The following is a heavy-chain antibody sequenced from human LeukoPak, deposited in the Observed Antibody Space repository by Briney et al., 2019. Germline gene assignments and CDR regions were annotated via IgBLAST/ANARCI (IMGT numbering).Heavy chain of an antibody. J-gene: IGHJ4*02. CDR1: GFTFSSYS. V-gene: IGHV3-21*04. CDR2: ISSSSSYI. Sequence: PGGSLRLSCAASGFTFSSYSMIWVRQAPGKGLEWVSSISSSSSYIYYADSVKGRFTISRDNAKNSLYLQMNSLRAEDTAVYYCAKGDDYGDYGVDYWGQGTLVTVSS. CDR3: AKGDDYGDYGVDY. D-gene: IGHD4-17*01.